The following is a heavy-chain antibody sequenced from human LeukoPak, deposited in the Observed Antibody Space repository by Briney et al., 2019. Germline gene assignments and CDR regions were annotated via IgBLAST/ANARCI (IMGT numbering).Heavy chain of an antibody. V-gene: IGHV3-23*01. CDR1: GFTFGTHA. D-gene: IGHD3-10*01. CDR2: ISDSGSNT. J-gene: IGHJ4*02. CDR3: AKRPTYSATYYYRAGFDY. Sequence: GGSLRLSCAASGFTFGTHAMGWVRQAPGKGLEWVSLISDSGSNTYYSDSVKGRFTISRDNSMTTLYLQMNGLRAEDTALYFCAKRPTYSATYYYRAGFDYWGQGTLVTVSS.